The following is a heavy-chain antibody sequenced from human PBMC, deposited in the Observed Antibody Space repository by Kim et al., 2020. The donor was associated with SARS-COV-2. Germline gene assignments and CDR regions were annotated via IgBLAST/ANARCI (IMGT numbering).Heavy chain of an antibody. CDR2: VGWTGDGR. Sequence: GGSLRLSCAASGFDFNNYAMTWVRQAPGKGLEWVSSVGWTGDGRYYADSVQGRFTISRDNFKNILFLQLNSLRAEDTAVYYCAKESISSPYSGNAFDLWGPGTTVIVSS. CDR3: AKESISSPYSGNAFDL. V-gene: IGHV3-23*01. CDR1: GFDFNNYA. D-gene: IGHD3-10*01. J-gene: IGHJ6*02.